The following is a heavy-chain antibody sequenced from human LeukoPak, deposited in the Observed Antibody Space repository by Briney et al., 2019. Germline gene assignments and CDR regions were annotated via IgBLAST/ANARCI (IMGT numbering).Heavy chain of an antibody. D-gene: IGHD3-10*01. J-gene: IGHJ5*02. V-gene: IGHV3-74*01. CDR3: ARGRRYYYGSGSSPFDP. CDR1: GFTFSSYW. CDR2: INSDGSST. Sequence: GGSLRLSCAASGFTFSSYWMHWVRQAPGKGLVWVSRINSDGSSTSYADSVKGRFTISRDNAKNTLYLQMNSLRAEDTAVYYCARGRRYYYGSGSSPFDPWGQGTLVTVSS.